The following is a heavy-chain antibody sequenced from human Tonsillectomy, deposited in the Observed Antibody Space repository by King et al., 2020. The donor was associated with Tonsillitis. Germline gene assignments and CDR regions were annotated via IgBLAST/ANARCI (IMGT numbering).Heavy chain of an antibody. CDR1: GFTFTDYW. J-gene: IGHJ4*02. CDR2: IRQDGSEK. Sequence: VQLVESGGGLVQPGGSLRLSCAASGFTFTDYWMTWVRQAPGKGLVWVANIRQDGSEKYYVDSVRGRFTISRDNAKNSLYLQMNSLRAEDTAVYYCARGTGTFKYWGQGTLVTVSS. CDR3: ARGTGTFKY. V-gene: IGHV3-7*03. D-gene: IGHD3/OR15-3a*01.